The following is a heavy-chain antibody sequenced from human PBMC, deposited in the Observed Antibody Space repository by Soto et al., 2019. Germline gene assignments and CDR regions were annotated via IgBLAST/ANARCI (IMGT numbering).Heavy chain of an antibody. J-gene: IGHJ4*02. CDR1: GFTFSSYA. CDR3: RGRHQVQYFDY. D-gene: IGHD3-10*01. V-gene: IGHV3-30-3*01. CDR2: ISYDGSNK. Sequence: QVQLVESGGGVVQPGRSLRLSCAASGFTFSSYAMHWVRQAPGKGLEWVAVISYDGSNKYYADSVKGRFTISRDNSKNTLYLQMNSLRAEDTAVYYCRGRHQVQYFDYWGQGTLVTVS.